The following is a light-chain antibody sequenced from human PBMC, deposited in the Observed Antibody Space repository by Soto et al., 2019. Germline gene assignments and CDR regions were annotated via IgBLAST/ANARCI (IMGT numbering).Light chain of an antibody. Sequence: QSALTQPASVSGSPGQSITISCTGTISDVGSYNLVSWYQQHPGKAPKLMIYEGSKRPSGVSNRFSGSKSGNTASLTISGLQAEDEADYYCCSYAGSLWVFGGGTKLTVL. CDR3: CSYAGSLWV. CDR2: EGS. CDR1: ISDVGSYNL. J-gene: IGLJ3*02. V-gene: IGLV2-23*01.